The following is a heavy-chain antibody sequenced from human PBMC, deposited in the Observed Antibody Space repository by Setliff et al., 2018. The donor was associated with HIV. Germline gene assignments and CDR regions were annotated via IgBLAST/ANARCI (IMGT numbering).Heavy chain of an antibody. D-gene: IGHD6-13*01. CDR3: ARVGGRGGSSWYLGTKMGRKYCMDV. CDR1: GGSFSGYY. J-gene: IGHJ6*02. Sequence: SETLSLTCAVYGGSFSGYYWSWIRQPPGKGLEWIGEINHSGSTNYNPSLTSRVTISVDTSKNQFSLKLSSVTAADTAVYYCARVGGRGGSSWYLGTKMGRKYCMDVWGQGTTVTVSS. V-gene: IGHV4-34*01. CDR2: INHSGST.